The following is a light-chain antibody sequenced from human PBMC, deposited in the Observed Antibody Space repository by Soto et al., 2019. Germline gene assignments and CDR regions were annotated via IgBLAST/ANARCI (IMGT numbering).Light chain of an antibody. Sequence: ILMTPSRAAQSYSPGERATLSYRPSQSVSSNLLAWYQQKPGQAPRLLLYGASNRATGFPARFSGSGSGTNFTLTISSLESEDFVVYYCQQHSHWPTWTFGQGTKVDIK. V-gene: IGKV3D-15*01. CDR3: QQHSHWPTWT. CDR2: GAS. J-gene: IGKJ1*01. CDR1: QSVSSN.